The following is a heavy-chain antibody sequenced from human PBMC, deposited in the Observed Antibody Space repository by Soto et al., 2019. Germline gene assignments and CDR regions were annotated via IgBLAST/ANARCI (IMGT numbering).Heavy chain of an antibody. CDR2: NSWDRCTS. J-gene: IGHJ4*02. CDR1: GFTLSRYT. CDR3: VKDGDNTGYYFTYYFGH. Sequence: GGSLRLSCAASGFTLSRYTMHWVRQAPGKGLEEVALNSWDRCTSAYADSVKGRFTVSRDNKKRFLYLQMDGLGPDDAALYYCVKDGDNTGYYFTYYFGHWGQGAPVTVSS. D-gene: IGHD3-22*01. V-gene: IGHV3-43*01.